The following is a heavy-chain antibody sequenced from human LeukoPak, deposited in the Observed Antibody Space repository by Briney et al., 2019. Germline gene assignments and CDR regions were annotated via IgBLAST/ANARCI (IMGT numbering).Heavy chain of an antibody. CDR3: ARGRPLAAMVFNWFDP. D-gene: IGHD5-18*01. Sequence: ASVKVSCKASGYTFTSYDINWVRQATGQGLEWMGWMNPNSGNTGYAQKFQGRVTMTRNTSISTAYMELSSLRSEDTVVYYCARGRPLAAMVFNWFDPWGQGTLVTVSS. CDR2: MNPNSGNT. J-gene: IGHJ5*02. V-gene: IGHV1-8*01. CDR1: GYTFTSYD.